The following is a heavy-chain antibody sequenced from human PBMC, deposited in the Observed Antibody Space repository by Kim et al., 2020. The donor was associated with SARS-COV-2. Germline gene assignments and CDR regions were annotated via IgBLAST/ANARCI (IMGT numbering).Heavy chain of an antibody. CDR2: IYYSGST. V-gene: IGHV4-59*01. J-gene: IGHJ5*02. CDR1: GGSISSYY. D-gene: IGHD6-19*01. Sequence: SETLSLTCTVSGGSISSYYWSWIRQPPGKGLEWIGYIYYSGSTNYSPSLKSRVTISVDTSKNQFSLKLSSVTAADTAVYYCAREGSGVWWFDPWGQGTLVTVSS. CDR3: AREGSGVWWFDP.